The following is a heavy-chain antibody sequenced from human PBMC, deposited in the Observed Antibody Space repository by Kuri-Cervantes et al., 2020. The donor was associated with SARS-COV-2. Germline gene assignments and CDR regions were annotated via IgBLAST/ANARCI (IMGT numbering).Heavy chain of an antibody. Sequence: GGSARLSSSASGFTFSDYYMSWIRQAPGKGLEWVSYMSSSGSTIYYADSVKGRFTISRDNSKNSLYLKMNSLRAEDQAVYYCAKDLGYPVGSAAFDIWGQGTMVTVSS. CDR3: AKDLGYPVGSAAFDI. CDR2: MSSSGSTI. D-gene: IGHD5-12*01. V-gene: IGHV3-11*04. J-gene: IGHJ3*02. CDR1: GFTFSDYY.